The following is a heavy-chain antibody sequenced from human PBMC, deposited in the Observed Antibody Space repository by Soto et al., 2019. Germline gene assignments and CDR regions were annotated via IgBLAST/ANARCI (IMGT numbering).Heavy chain of an antibody. CDR1: GFTFSSYG. D-gene: IGHD5-18*01. CDR3: AKDTNTAMDPDAFDI. V-gene: IGHV3-30*18. J-gene: IGHJ3*02. Sequence: QVQLVESGGGVVQPGRSLRLSCAASGFTFSSYGMHWVRQAPGKGLEWVAVISYDGSNKYYADSVKGRFTISRDNSKNTLCLQMNSLRAEDTAVSYCAKDTNTAMDPDAFDIWGQGTMVTVSS. CDR2: ISYDGSNK.